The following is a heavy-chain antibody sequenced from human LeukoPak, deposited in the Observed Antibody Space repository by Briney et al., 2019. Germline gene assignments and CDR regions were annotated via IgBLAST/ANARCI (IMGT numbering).Heavy chain of an antibody. Sequence: SETLSLTCTVSGGSIRSSGYYWGWIRQPPGKGLEWIGSIYSSGSTYYNPSLKSRVTISVDTSKSQFSLNLSSVTAADTAAYYCASRSDDRSLYYFDYWGQGTLVTVSS. CDR3: ASRSDDRSLYYFDY. J-gene: IGHJ4*02. CDR1: GGSIRSSGYY. D-gene: IGHD3-22*01. CDR2: IYSSGST. V-gene: IGHV4-39*01.